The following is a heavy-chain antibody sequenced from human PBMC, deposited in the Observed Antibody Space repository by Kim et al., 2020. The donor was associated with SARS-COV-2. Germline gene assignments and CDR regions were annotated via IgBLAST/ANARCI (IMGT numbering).Heavy chain of an antibody. D-gene: IGHD6-19*01. J-gene: IGHJ4*02. Sequence: GGSLRLSCAASGFSFSTNRMGWVRHSPGQGLEWVANINEDETEEDYADSVEGRFTISRDNSKNSLHLQMNSLRPEDTAVYYCAKTRGKTSVFDYWGQGTQVTV. CDR1: GFSFSTNR. CDR2: INEDETEE. V-gene: IGHV3-7*01. CDR3: AKTRGKTSVFDY.